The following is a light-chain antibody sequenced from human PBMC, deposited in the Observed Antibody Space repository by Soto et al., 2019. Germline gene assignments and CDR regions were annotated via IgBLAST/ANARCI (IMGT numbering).Light chain of an antibody. J-gene: IGKJ5*01. CDR3: QQYGSSPSIT. CDR1: QSVSSN. Sequence: EIVMTQSPATLSVSPGERATLSCRAGQSVSSNLAWYQQKPGQAPRLLIYGASYRATGIPDRFSGSGSGTDFTLTISRLEPEDFAVYYCQQYGSSPSITFGQGTRLEIK. V-gene: IGKV3-20*01. CDR2: GAS.